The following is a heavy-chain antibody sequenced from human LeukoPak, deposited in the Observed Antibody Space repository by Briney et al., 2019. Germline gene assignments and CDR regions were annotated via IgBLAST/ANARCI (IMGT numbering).Heavy chain of an antibody. D-gene: IGHD3-22*01. V-gene: IGHV4-4*07. J-gene: IGHJ3*02. CDR3: ARGGVTYYYDSSGFPAAFDI. Sequence: PSETLSLTCTVSGGSISSYYWSWIRQPAGKGLEWIGRIYTSESTNYNPSLKSRVAMSVDTSKNQFSLKLSSVTAADTAVYYCARGGVTYYYDSSGFPAAFDIWGQGTMVTVSS. CDR1: GGSISSYY. CDR2: IYTSEST.